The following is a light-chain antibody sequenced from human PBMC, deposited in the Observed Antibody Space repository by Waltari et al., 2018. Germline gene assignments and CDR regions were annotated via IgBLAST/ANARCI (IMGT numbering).Light chain of an antibody. Sequence: QSVLTQPPSASGTPGQRVTISCSGGIPNIGINSVHWYQHLPGMAPKLLVDRNDQRPSGVPDRFSGSKSGTSASLAISGLQSEDEADYYCAAWDDSLKARFFGGGTKVTVL. CDR2: RND. CDR3: AAWDDSLKARF. V-gene: IGLV1-44*01. CDR1: IPNIGINS. J-gene: IGLJ2*01.